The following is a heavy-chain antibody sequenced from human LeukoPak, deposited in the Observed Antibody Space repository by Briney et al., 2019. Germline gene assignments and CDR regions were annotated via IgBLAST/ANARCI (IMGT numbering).Heavy chain of an antibody. D-gene: IGHD3-22*01. CDR1: GGSISSYY. Sequence: PSETLSLTCTVSGGSISSYYWSWIRQPPGKGLEWIGYIYYSGSTNYNPSLKSRVTISVDTSKNQFSLKLSSVTAADTAVYYCARGHNYYDSSGHDAFDIWGQGTMVTVSS. CDR2: IYYSGST. J-gene: IGHJ3*02. CDR3: ARGHNYYDSSGHDAFDI. V-gene: IGHV4-59*01.